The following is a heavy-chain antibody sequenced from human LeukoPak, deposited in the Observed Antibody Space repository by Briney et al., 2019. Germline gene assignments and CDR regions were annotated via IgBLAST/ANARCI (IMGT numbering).Heavy chain of an antibody. J-gene: IGHJ4*02. CDR1: GFTFSSYS. Sequence: GGSLRLSCAASGFTFSSYSMNWVRQASGKGLEWVSSISDSNTYIYYADSVKGRFTISRDSSKNTLYLQMNSLRAEDTAVYYCAKGSNFDYWGQGTLVTVSS. CDR2: ISDSNTYI. CDR3: AKGSNFDY. V-gene: IGHV3-21*01.